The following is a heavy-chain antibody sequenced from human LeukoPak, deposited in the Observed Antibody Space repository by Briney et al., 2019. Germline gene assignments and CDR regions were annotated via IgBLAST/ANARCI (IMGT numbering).Heavy chain of an antibody. D-gene: IGHD6-19*01. CDR3: AALYSSGWYYFDY. Sequence: SETLSLTCTVSGGSISSGGYSWSWVRQPPGTGLEWIGCIYHSGSTYYNPSLKSRVTISVDRSKNQFSLKLSSVTAADTAVYYCAALYSSGWYYFDYWGQGTLVTVSS. V-gene: IGHV4-30-2*01. J-gene: IGHJ4*02. CDR2: IYHSGST. CDR1: GGSISSGGYS.